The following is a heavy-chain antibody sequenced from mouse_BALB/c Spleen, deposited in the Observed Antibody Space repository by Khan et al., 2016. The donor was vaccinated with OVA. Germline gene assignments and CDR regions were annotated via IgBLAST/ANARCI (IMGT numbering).Heavy chain of an antibody. D-gene: IGHD3-1*01. J-gene: IGHJ4*01. CDR1: GYTFSTYW. V-gene: IGHV1-9*01. CDR2: ILPRSGST. Sequence: QVQLQQSGAELMKPGASVKLSCKASGYTFSTYWIEWVKQRPGHGLEWIGEILPRSGSTNYNEKFKGKATFTADTSSNTAYMQLSSLTSEDSAVYYCASSARAYYYAMDYWGPGTSVTVSS. CDR3: ASSARAYYYAMDY.